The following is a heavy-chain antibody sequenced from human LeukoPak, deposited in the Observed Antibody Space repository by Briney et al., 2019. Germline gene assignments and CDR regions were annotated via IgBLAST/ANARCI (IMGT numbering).Heavy chain of an antibody. CDR2: IYYSGST. Sequence: SETLSLTCTVSGGSISSYYWSWIRQPPGKGLEWIGYIYYSGSTNYNPSLKSRVTISVDTSKNQFSLKLSSVTAADTAVYYCARQSIAAASDYWGQGTLVTVSS. D-gene: IGHD6-13*01. J-gene: IGHJ4*02. CDR3: ARQSIAAASDY. CDR1: GGSISSYY. V-gene: IGHV4-59*08.